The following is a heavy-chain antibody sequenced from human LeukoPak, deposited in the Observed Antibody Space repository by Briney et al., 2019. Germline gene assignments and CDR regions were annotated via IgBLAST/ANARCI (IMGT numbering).Heavy chain of an antibody. Sequence: GGSLGHSSAASGFTFSNYVMSWDLQATGKSLEWDTSISGSGGSTYYADSVKSRFTISRDNSKNTLYLQMNSMRAEDTAVYYCAEEVGATYPTFDYWGQGTLVTVSS. V-gene: IGHV3-23*01. CDR2: ISGSGGST. D-gene: IGHD1-26*01. CDR3: AEEVGATYPTFDY. CDR1: GFTFSNYV. J-gene: IGHJ4*02.